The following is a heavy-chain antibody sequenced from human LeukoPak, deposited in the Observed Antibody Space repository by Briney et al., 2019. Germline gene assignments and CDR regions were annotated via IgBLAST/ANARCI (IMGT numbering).Heavy chain of an antibody. CDR2: IYHSGST. V-gene: IGHV4-38-2*02. J-gene: IGHJ4*02. Sequence: SETLSLTCTVSGYSISSGYYWGWIRQPPGKGLEWIGSIYHSGSTYYNPSLKSRVTISVDTSKNQFSLKLSSVTAADTAVYYCASGYSYGLYDYWGQGTLVTVSS. CDR3: ASGYSYGLYDY. D-gene: IGHD5-18*01. CDR1: GYSISSGYY.